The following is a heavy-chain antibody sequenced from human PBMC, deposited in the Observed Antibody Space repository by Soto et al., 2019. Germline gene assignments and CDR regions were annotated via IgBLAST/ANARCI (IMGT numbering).Heavy chain of an antibody. J-gene: IGHJ4*02. CDR3: ARWSYLDY. D-gene: IGHD3-3*01. Sequence: GGSLRHSSAASGVPISNYWMTWVRQAPGKGLEWVSNINDSDSETFYADSVKGRFSISRDTSQNTLYLQMNSLRADDTAIYYCARWSYLDYWGQGTRVSVSS. V-gene: IGHV3-23*01. CDR2: INDSDSET. CDR1: GVPISNYW.